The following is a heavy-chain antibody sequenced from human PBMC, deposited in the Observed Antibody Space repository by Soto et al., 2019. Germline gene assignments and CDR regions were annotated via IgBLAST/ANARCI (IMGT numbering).Heavy chain of an antibody. V-gene: IGHV4-31*03. J-gene: IGHJ4*02. CDR3: ARVPYYYDSSGYRYYFDY. CDR2: IYYSGST. Sequence: PSETLSLTCTVSGGSISSGGYYWSRIRQHPGKGLEWIGYIYYSGSTYYNPSLKSRVTISVDTSKNQFSLKLSSVTAADTAVYYCARVPYYYDSSGYRYYFDYWGQGTLVTVSS. D-gene: IGHD3-22*01. CDR1: GGSISSGGYY.